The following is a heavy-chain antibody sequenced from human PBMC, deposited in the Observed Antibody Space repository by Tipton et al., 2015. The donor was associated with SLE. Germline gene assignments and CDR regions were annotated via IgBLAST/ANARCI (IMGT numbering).Heavy chain of an antibody. CDR3: AKSPRSDPRSNMDV. CDR1: GFTFSSYA. D-gene: IGHD1-14*01. CDR2: ISSSGTST. Sequence: SLRLSCAASGFTFSSYAMTWVRQAPGRGLEWVSSISSSGTSTFYTDSLNGRFAISRANSKNTLYLQMNKLRAGDTAVYFCAKSPRSDPRSNMDVLGQGTTVTVSS. V-gene: IGHV3-23*01. J-gene: IGHJ6*02.